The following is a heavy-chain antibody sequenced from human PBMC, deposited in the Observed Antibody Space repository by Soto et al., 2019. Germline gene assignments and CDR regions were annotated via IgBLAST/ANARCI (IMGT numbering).Heavy chain of an antibody. CDR2: INHSGST. CDR1: GGSFSGYY. Sequence: QVQLQQWGAGLLKPSETLSLTCAVYGGSFSGYYWSWIRQPPGKGLEWIGEINHSGSTNYNPSLKSRVTISVDTSKNQCSLKLSSVTAADTAVYYCARGLGGYSGYDYRPPFFDYWGQGTLVTVSS. V-gene: IGHV4-34*01. CDR3: ARGLGGYSGYDYRPPFFDY. J-gene: IGHJ4*02. D-gene: IGHD5-12*01.